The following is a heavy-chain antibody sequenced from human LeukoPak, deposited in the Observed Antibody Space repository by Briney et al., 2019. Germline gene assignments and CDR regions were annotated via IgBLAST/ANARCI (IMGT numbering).Heavy chain of an antibody. Sequence: PGGSLRLSCAASGFTFSSYWMSWVRQAPGKGLEWVANIKQDGSEKYYVDSVKGRFTISRDNAKNSLYLQMNSLRAEDTAVYYCANLGANYYFDYWAQGTLVTVSS. J-gene: IGHJ4*02. V-gene: IGHV3-7*01. D-gene: IGHD4/OR15-4a*01. CDR2: IKQDGSEK. CDR3: ANLGANYYFDY. CDR1: GFTFSSYW.